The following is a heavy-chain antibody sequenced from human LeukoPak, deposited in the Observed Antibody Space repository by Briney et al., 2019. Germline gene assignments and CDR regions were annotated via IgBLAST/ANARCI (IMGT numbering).Heavy chain of an antibody. CDR2: IYYSGST. J-gene: IGHJ4*02. D-gene: IGHD3-22*01. CDR3: ASLSYDSSGYYYYY. Sequence: SETLSLTCTVSGGSISSYYWSWIRQPPGKGLEWIGYIYYSGSTNYNPSLKCRVTISVDTSKNQFSLKLSSVTAADTAVYYCASLSYDSSGYYYYYWGQGTLVTVSS. CDR1: GGSISSYY. V-gene: IGHV4-59*01.